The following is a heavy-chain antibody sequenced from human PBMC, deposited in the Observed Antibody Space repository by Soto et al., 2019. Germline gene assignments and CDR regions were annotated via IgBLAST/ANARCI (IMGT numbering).Heavy chain of an antibody. CDR1: W. J-gene: IGHJ4*02. V-gene: IGHV5-10-1*01. CDR3: SGGPDY. Sequence: WITWVRQMPGKGLEWMGRIDPSNSYTNYSPSFQGRVVMSADKSITTAYLQWSRLRASDTAIYYCSGGPDYWGQGTLVTVPQ. CDR2: IDPSNSYT.